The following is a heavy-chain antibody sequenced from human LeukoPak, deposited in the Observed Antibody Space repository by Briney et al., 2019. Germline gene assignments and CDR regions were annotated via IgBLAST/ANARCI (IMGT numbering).Heavy chain of an antibody. CDR3: ARDGSGWGGYYYYMDV. CDR1: GGSISSYY. Sequence: SETLSLTCTVSGGSISSYYWSWIRQPPGKGLEWIGYIYYSGSTNYNPSLKSRVTISVDRSKNQFSLKLSSVTAADTAVYYCARDGSGWGGYYYYMDVWGKGTTVTVSS. J-gene: IGHJ6*03. D-gene: IGHD6-19*01. V-gene: IGHV4-59*12. CDR2: IYYSGST.